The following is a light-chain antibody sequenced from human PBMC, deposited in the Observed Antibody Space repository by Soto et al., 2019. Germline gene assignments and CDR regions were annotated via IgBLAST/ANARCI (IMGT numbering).Light chain of an antibody. V-gene: IGLV2-8*01. CDR3: SSYAGSKGV. CDR1: SSDVGGYNY. CDR2: EVS. J-gene: IGLJ3*02. Sequence: QSALTQPPSASGSPGQSVTISCTGTSSDVGGYNYVSWYQQHPGKAPKLMIYEVSKRPSGVPDRFSGSKSXXXXSLTVSGLQAEDEADYYCSSYAGSKGVFGGGTKLTVL.